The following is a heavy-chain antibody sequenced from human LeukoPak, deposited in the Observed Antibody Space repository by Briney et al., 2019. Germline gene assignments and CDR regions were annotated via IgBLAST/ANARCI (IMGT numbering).Heavy chain of an antibody. CDR3: VTQILLCHYY. V-gene: IGHV4-39*01. D-gene: IGHD2/OR15-2a*01. J-gene: IGHJ4*02. Sequence: SETLSLTCTVSGDSISSSSYYWEWIRQTPGTGLEWIGSTFYSGSTYYNPSLKGRVTISVDTSKNQFSLKLNSVTAADTAVYYCVTQILLCHYYWGQGTLVTVSS. CDR2: TFYSGST. CDR1: GDSISSSSYY.